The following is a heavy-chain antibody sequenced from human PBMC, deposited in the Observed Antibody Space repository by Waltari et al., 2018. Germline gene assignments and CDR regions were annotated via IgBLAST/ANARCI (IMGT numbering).Heavy chain of an antibody. V-gene: IGHV3-21*01. CDR1: GFTFSSYS. D-gene: IGHD4-17*01. Sequence: EVQLVESGGGLVKPGGSLRRSCAASGFTFSSYSMNWVRQAPGKGLEWVSSISSSSSYIYYADSVKGRFTISRDNAKNSLYLQMTSLRAEDMAVYYCARGYMTTVTTLGYWGQGTLVTVSS. CDR2: ISSSSSYI. J-gene: IGHJ4*02. CDR3: ARGYMTTVTTLGY.